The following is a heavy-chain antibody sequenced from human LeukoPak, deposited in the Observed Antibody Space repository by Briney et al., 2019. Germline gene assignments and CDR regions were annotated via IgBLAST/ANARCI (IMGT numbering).Heavy chain of an antibody. CDR2: ISSSSSTI. D-gene: IGHD6-13*01. CDR3: AKAGSSWYYYFDY. CDR1: GFTFSSYS. V-gene: IGHV3-48*01. Sequence: LTGGSLRLSCAASGFTFSSYSMNWVRQAPGKGLEWVSYISSSSSTIYYADSVKGRFTISRDNSKNTLYLQMNSLRAEDTAVYYCAKAGSSWYYYFDYWGQGTLVTVSS. J-gene: IGHJ4*02.